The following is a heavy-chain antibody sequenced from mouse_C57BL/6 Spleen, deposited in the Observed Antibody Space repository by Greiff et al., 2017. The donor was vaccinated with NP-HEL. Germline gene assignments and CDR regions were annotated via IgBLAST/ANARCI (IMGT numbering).Heavy chain of an antibody. Sequence: VQLQQSGPELVKPGASVKISCKASGYAFSSSWMNWVKQRPGKGLEWIGRIYPGDGDTNYNGKFKGKATLTADKSSSTAYMQLSSLTSEDSAVYFCARQGRSVEGPDYWGQGTTLTASS. CDR2: IYPGDGDT. D-gene: IGHD3-3*01. V-gene: IGHV1-82*01. CDR3: ARQGRSVEGPDY. CDR1: GYAFSSSW. J-gene: IGHJ2*01.